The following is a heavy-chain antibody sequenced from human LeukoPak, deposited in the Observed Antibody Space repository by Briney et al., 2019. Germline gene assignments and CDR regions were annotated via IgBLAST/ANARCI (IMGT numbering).Heavy chain of an antibody. V-gene: IGHV3-66*01. CDR3: ARELGYGGGLDY. Sequence: GGSLRLSCAASGFTVSSNYMSWVRQAPGHGLEGVSGIYSGDSTYYADSVKGRFTISRDNSKNTLYLQMTSLRAEDTAVYYCARELGYGGGLDYWGQGNLVTVSS. CDR1: GFTVSSNY. J-gene: IGHJ4*02. D-gene: IGHD5-18*01. CDR2: IYSGDST.